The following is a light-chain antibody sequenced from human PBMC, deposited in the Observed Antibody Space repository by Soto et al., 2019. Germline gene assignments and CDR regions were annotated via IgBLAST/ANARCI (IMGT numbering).Light chain of an antibody. CDR3: QQYNNWPGT. Sequence: IVMTHSPATLSVSPGERATLSCRASQSVSSDLAWYQQKPGQAPRLLMYGASTRATGIPARFSGSGSGTEFTLTISSLQSEDFAVYYCQQYNNWPGTFGQGTKVDIK. V-gene: IGKV3D-15*01. CDR1: QSVSSD. J-gene: IGKJ1*01. CDR2: GAS.